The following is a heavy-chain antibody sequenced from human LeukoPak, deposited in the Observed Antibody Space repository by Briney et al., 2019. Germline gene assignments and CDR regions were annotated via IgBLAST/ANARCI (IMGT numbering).Heavy chain of an antibody. J-gene: IGHJ4*02. V-gene: IGHV3-74*01. CDR1: GFTFSYNW. Sequence: GGSLRLSCAASGFTFSYNWMHWVRQAPGKGLVWVSRISSDGRTTHYADSVKGQFTISRDSAKNTLFLQMNDLRAEDTAVYYCLGYYSGSPNWGQGTLVTASS. CDR2: ISSDGRTT. CDR3: LGYYSGSPN. D-gene: IGHD3-10*01.